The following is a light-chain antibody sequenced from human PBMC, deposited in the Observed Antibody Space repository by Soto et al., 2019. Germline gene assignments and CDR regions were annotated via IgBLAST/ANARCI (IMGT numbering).Light chain of an antibody. CDR3: AVWDDTLSGV. CDR1: TSNIGTNY. V-gene: IGLV1-47*02. Sequence: QAVVTQPPSASGTPGQRVTISCSGSTSNIGTNYVSWYQQFPGTAPELLIYSNNRRPSGVPERFSASKSGTSATLAISGLRSEDEADYYCAVWDDTLSGVFGGGTKLTVL. CDR2: SNN. J-gene: IGLJ3*02.